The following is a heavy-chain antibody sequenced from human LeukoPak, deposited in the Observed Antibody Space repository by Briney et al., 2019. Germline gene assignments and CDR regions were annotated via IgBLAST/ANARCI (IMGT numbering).Heavy chain of an antibody. CDR1: GFTFSSYA. CDR3: ARDTADYYDSSLVY. D-gene: IGHD3-22*01. J-gene: IGHJ4*02. Sequence: GGSLRLSCAASGFTFSSYAMHWVRQAPGKGLEGVAVISYDGSNKYYADSVKGRFTISRDNSKNTLYLQMNSLRAEDTAVYYCARDTADYYDSSLVYWGQGTLVTVSS. V-gene: IGHV3-30*01. CDR2: ISYDGSNK.